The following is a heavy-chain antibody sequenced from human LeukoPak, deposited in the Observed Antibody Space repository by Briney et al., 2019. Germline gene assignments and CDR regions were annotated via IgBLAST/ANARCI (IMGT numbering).Heavy chain of an antibody. CDR2: ISAYNGNT. V-gene: IGHV1-18*01. D-gene: IGHD5-24*01. CDR1: GYTFTSYG. CDR3: ARAGIGWLQFDY. Sequence: ASVNVSCKASGYTFTSYGISWVLQAPGQGLEWMGCISAYNGNTNYAQKLQGRVAMTTDTSTSTAYMELRSLRSDDTAVYYCARAGIGWLQFDYWGQGTLVTVSS. J-gene: IGHJ4*02.